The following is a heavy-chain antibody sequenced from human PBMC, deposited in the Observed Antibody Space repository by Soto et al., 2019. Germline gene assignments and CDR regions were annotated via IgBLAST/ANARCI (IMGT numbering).Heavy chain of an antibody. CDR3: ARHGSASWELTQKGGSFDY. CDR2: IYYSGST. CDR1: GGSISSYY. V-gene: IGHV4-59*08. D-gene: IGHD1-26*01. Sequence: SETLSLTCTVSGGSISSYYWSWIRQPPGKGLEWIGYIYYSGSTNYNPSLKSRVTISVDTSKNQFSLKLSSVTAADTAVYYCARHGSASWELTQKGGSFDYWGQGTLVTVSS. J-gene: IGHJ4*02.